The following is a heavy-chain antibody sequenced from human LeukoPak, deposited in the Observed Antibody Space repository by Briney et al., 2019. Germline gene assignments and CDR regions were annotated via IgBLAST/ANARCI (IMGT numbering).Heavy chain of an antibody. D-gene: IGHD6-6*01. CDR1: GGSITSGSYH. Sequence: ASETLSLTCTVSGGSITSGSYHWSWIRQPAGKGLEWIGRIYTSGSTNYNPSLKSRVTISVDASKNQFSLKLSSVTAADTAVYYCARDLGYSSSSGDWFDPWGQGTLVTVSS. CDR2: IYTSGST. CDR3: ARDLGYSSSSGDWFDP. V-gene: IGHV4-61*02. J-gene: IGHJ5*02.